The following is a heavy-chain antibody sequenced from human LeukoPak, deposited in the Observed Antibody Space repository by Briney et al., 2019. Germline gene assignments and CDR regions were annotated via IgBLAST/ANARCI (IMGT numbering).Heavy chain of an antibody. CDR3: ARDVESYGYGIDY. V-gene: IGHV3-20*04. D-gene: IGHD3-16*01. J-gene: IGHJ4*02. Sequence: PGGSLRLSCVASGFTFDDYEMSWVRQAPGKGLEWVSGINWNGGSTGYADSVKGRFTISRDNAKNSLYLQMNSLRGEDTAIYYCARDVESYGYGIDYCCQGTLVIVS. CDR1: GFTFDDYE. CDR2: INWNGGST.